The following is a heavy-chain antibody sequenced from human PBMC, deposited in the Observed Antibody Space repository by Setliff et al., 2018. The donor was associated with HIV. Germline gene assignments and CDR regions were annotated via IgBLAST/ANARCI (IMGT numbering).Heavy chain of an antibody. CDR2: IYHNGNT. CDR3: ARRPPYWGFDF. V-gene: IGHV4-38-2*01. J-gene: IGHJ4*02. Sequence: PSETLSLTCDVSGYSISSGYYWGWIRQPPGKGLEWIANIYHNGNTHYNASVKSRVTISVDTSKNQFSLKLRSVTAADTAVYYCARRPPYWGFDFWGQGTLVTVSS. CDR1: GYSISSGYY. D-gene: IGHD3-16*01.